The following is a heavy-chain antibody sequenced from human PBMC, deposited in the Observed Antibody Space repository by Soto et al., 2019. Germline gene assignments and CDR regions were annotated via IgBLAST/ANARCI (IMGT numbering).Heavy chain of an antibody. CDR2: IWYDGSNK. D-gene: IGHD3-10*01. CDR3: AAQSFGSGSYKYYYGMDV. Sequence: GGSLRLSCAASGFTFSSYGMHWVRQAPGKGLEWVAVIWYDGSNKYYADSVKGRFTISRDNSKNTLYLQMNSLRAEDTAVYYCAAQSFGSGSYKYYYGMDVWGQGTTVTVSS. V-gene: IGHV3-33*01. J-gene: IGHJ6*02. CDR1: GFTFSSYG.